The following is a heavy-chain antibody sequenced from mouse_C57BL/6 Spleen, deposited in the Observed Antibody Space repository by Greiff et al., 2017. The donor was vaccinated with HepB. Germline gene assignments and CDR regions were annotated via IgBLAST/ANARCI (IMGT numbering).Heavy chain of an antibody. CDR3: ARSNYGSSFYFDY. J-gene: IGHJ2*01. V-gene: IGHV1-80*01. Sequence: QVQLQQSGAELVKPGASVKISCKASGYAFSSYWMNWVKQRPGKGLEWIGQIYPGDGDTNYNGKFKGKATLTADKSSSPAYMQLSSLTSEDSAVYFCARSNYGSSFYFDYWGQGTTLTVSS. CDR1: GYAFSSYW. D-gene: IGHD1-1*01. CDR2: IYPGDGDT.